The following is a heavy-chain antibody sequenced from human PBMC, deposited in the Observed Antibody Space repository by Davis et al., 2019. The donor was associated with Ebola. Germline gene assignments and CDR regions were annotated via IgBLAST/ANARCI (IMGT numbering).Heavy chain of an antibody. D-gene: IGHD3-9*01. Sequence: SLKISCAASGFTFDDYAMHWVRQAPGKGLEWVSGISWNSGSIGYADSVKGRFTISRDNAKNSLYLQMNILRAEDTAVYYCARDQQWYDILTGFDPWGQGTLVTVSS. CDR1: GFTFDDYA. CDR3: ARDQQWYDILTGFDP. J-gene: IGHJ5*02. V-gene: IGHV3-9*01. CDR2: ISWNSGSI.